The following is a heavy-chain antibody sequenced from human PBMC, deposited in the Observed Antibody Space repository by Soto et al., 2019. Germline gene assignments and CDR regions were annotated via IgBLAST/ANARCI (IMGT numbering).Heavy chain of an antibody. Sequence: GGSLRLSCAASGFTFSSYGMHWVRQAPGKGLEWVAVISYDGSNKYYADSVKGRFTISRDNSKNTLYLQMNSLRAEDTAVYYCAKDDYGSGSYTPDYWGQGTLVTVSS. D-gene: IGHD3-10*01. CDR1: GFTFSSYG. CDR3: AKDDYGSGSYTPDY. V-gene: IGHV3-30*18. CDR2: ISYDGSNK. J-gene: IGHJ4*02.